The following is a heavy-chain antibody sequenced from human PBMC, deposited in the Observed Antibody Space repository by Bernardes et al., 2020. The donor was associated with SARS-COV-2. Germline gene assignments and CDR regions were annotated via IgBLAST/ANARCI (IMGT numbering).Heavy chain of an antibody. V-gene: IGHV1-24*01. Sequence: ASVKVSCKVSGYTLTELSMHWVRQAPGKGLEWMGGFDPEDGETIYAQKFQGRVTMTEDTSTDTAYMELSSLRSEDTAVYYCATAPPTVYCTGGVCYRGNWCDPWGQGTLVTVSS. J-gene: IGHJ5*02. D-gene: IGHD2-8*02. CDR1: GYTLTELS. CDR2: FDPEDGET. CDR3: ATAPPTVYCTGGVCYRGNWCDP.